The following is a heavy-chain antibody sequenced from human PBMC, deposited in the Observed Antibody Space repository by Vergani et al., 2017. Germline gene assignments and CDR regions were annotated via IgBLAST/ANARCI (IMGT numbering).Heavy chain of an antibody. CDR2: MNPNSGNT. D-gene: IGHD2/OR15-2a*01. CDR3: ARGRLEYSASLYYFDY. V-gene: IGHV1-8*01. CDR1: GYTFTSFD. Sequence: QVQLVQSGAEVKKPGASVKVSCKTSGYTFTSFDINWVRQATGQGLEWVGWMNPNSGNTAYAQKFQGRVTMTRNNSIITAYMELRSLRSDDTAVYFCARGRLEYSASLYYFDYWGLGALVTVSS. J-gene: IGHJ4*02.